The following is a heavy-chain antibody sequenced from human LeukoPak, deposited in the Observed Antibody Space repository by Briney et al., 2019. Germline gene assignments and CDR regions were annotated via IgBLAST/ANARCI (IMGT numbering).Heavy chain of an antibody. D-gene: IGHD6-6*01. CDR2: ISSDGSNK. CDR3: DPHDSASHF. J-gene: IGHJ4*02. CDR1: GFTFSSYA. V-gene: IGHV3-30-3*01. Sequence: LGRSLRLSCAASGFTFSSYAMHWVRQAPGKGLEWVAFISSDGSNKYYADSVKGRFTISRDNSKDTLYLQMNSLRDDDTAVYYCDPHDSASHFWGQGTLVTVSS.